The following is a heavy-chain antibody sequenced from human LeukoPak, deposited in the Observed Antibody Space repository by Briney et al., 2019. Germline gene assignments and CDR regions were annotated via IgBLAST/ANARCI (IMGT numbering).Heavy chain of an antibody. CDR2: INPSGGTT. V-gene: IGHV1-46*01. J-gene: IGHJ6*03. Sequence: ASVKISCKASGYALTRYDMHWVRQAPGQGLEWMGIINPSGGTTTYAQKFKGRITMTRDTFTGTVYMEVNSLRSEDTAAYYCARVGVVGYFYYMDVWGKGTTVTVSS. CDR3: ARVGVVGYFYYMDV. CDR1: GYALTRYD. D-gene: IGHD3-10*01.